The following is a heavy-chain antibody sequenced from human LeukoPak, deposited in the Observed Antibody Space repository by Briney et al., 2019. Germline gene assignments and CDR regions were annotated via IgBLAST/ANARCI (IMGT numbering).Heavy chain of an antibody. CDR3: ARDIVSGYDYAGDY. J-gene: IGHJ4*02. Sequence: ASVKVSCKASGGTFSSYAISWVRQAPGQGLEWMGWISTYNGHTNYAQKLQGRVTMTTDTSTRTAYMELRSLRSDDTAVYYCARDIVSGYDYAGDYWGQGTLVTVSS. V-gene: IGHV1-18*01. CDR2: ISTYNGHT. D-gene: IGHD5-12*01. CDR1: GGTFSSYA.